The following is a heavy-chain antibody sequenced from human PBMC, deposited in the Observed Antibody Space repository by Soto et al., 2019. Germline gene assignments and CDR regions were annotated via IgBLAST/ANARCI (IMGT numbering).Heavy chain of an antibody. J-gene: IGHJ6*02. V-gene: IGHV3-23*01. CDR1: GFTFSSYA. CDR2: ISGSGGST. Sequence: EVQLLESGGGLVQPGGSLRLSCAASGFTFSSYAMSWVRQAPGKGLEWVSAISGSGGSTYYADSVKGRFTISRDNSKNTLYLQMNSLRAEDTAVYYCAKQLGSRRDYYYYGMDVWGQGTTVTVSS. CDR3: AKQLGSRRDYYYYGMDV. D-gene: IGHD1-1*01.